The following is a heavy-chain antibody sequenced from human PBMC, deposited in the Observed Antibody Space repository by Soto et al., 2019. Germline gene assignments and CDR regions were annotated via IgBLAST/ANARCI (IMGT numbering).Heavy chain of an antibody. CDR1: GGSISGYY. CDR3: ARAHTSGWFVIDY. V-gene: IGHV4-59*01. CDR2: IYSTGST. D-gene: IGHD6-19*01. J-gene: IGHJ4*02. Sequence: SETLSLTXTVSGGSISGYYWSWIRQSPGKGLEWIGYIYSTGSTNYNPSLRSRVTMSVDASKNQFSLKLSSVTAADTAMFYCARAHTSGWFVIDYWGQGALVTVSS.